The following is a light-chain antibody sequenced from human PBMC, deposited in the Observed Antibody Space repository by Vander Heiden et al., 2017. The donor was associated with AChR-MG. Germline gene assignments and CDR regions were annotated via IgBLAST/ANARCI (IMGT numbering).Light chain of an antibody. CDR3: QRRCNCGIT. J-gene: IGKJ4*01. Sequence: DIVLTQSRATLSLSPGERDTLSCRASQSVSSYLEWYQQKSVQAPRLLIYDASNRATGIPARFSGSRSGTDFTLTMISRDPEDFAVYYCQRRCNCGITFGGGTKV. V-gene: IGKV3-11*01. CDR1: QSVSSY. CDR2: DAS.